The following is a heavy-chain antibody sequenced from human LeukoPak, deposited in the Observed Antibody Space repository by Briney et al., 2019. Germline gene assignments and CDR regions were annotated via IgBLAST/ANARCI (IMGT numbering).Heavy chain of an antibody. Sequence: PGGTLRLTCAVSGLTFSGYAMSWVRQPPGKGLEWVSAISGSGGSRHYPDPVKGLFTISRDNSKNTLYLQMISLRAEATGVYYCAKGRGCGGSCYTLPDCWGQGTLVTVSS. V-gene: IGHV3-23*01. CDR1: GLTFSGYA. CDR3: AKGRGCGGSCYTLPDC. D-gene: IGHD2-15*01. J-gene: IGHJ4*02. CDR2: ISGSGGSR.